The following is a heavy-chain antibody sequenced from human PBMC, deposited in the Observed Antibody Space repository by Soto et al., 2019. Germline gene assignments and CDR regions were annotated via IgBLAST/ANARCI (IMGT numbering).Heavy chain of an antibody. CDR1: GGSISSGDYY. CDR3: ARADEWLGLYYFDY. Sequence: QVQLQESGPGLVKPSQTMSLTCTVSGGSISSGDYYWRWIRQPPGKGLEGIGYIYYSGSTYYNPSLQSRVTISLDTSKNQFSLKLSSVTAADTAVYYCARADEWLGLYYFDYWGQGTLVTVSS. J-gene: IGHJ4*02. D-gene: IGHD3-3*01. CDR2: IYYSGST. V-gene: IGHV4-30-4*01.